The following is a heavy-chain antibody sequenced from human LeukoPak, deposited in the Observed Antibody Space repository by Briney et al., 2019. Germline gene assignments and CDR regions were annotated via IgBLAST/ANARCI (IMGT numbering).Heavy chain of an antibody. J-gene: IGHJ4*02. CDR2: ISSSGSTI. D-gene: IGHD3-22*01. Sequence: PGGSLRLSCAASGFTFSSYEMNWVRQAPGKGLEWVSYISSSGSTIYYADSVKGRFTISRDNAKNSLYLQMNSLRAEDTAVYYCARDSRGYDRDYWGQGTLVTVSS. CDR1: GFTFSSYE. CDR3: ARDSRGYDRDY. V-gene: IGHV3-48*03.